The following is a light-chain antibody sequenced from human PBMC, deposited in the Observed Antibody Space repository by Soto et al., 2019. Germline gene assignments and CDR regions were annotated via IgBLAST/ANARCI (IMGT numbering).Light chain of an antibody. CDR3: SSYTTDNTRV. V-gene: IGLV2-14*01. J-gene: IGLJ2*01. CDR1: SSDVGGYNY. Sequence: QSVLTQPASVSGSPGQSITIFCTGTSSDVGGYNYVSWYQQYPGKAPNLMIYEVNNRPSGVSNRFSGSKSGNTASLTISGLQADDEADYYCSSYTTDNTRVFGGGTKLTVL. CDR2: EVN.